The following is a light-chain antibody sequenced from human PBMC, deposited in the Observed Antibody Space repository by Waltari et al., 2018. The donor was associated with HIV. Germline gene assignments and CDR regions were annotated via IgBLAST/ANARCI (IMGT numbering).Light chain of an antibody. CDR2: EVT. CDR1: SSDIGAYDF. Sequence: QSALTQPPSASGSLGQSVTISCTGSSSDIGAYDFVPWFQQHPHSAPKLLLYEVTRRPSTVSDRFSGSRSGNTAFLTVAGLQPDDEATYFCSSYGDSLRVLFGGGTNVTVL. V-gene: IGLV2-8*01. J-gene: IGLJ3*02. CDR3: SSYGDSLRVL.